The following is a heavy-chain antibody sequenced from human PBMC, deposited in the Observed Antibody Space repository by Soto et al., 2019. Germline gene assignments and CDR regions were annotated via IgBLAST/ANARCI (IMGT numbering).Heavy chain of an antibody. J-gene: IGHJ4*02. CDR2: IGFDGSTK. CDR1: GFTFSSYA. Sequence: GGSLRLSCAASGFTFSSYAMHWVRQAPGKGLGWVALIGFDGSTKYYADSMKGRFTISRDNSKNTLYLQINRLRAEATAVYYCEKDPAADSLGYFDYWGQGTLVTVSS. CDR3: EKDPAADSLGYFDY. V-gene: IGHV3-30*02. D-gene: IGHD3-22*01.